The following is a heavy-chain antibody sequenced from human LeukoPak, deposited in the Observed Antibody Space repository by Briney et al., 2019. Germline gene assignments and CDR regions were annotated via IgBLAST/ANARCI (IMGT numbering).Heavy chain of an antibody. J-gene: IGHJ4*02. CDR3: ARDSVVTYYFDY. CDR1: GGSFSGYY. V-gene: IGHV4-34*01. Sequence: SETLSLTCAVYGGSFSGYYWSWIRQPPGKGLEWIGEINHSGSTNYNPSLKSRVTISVDTSKNQFSLKLSSVTAADTAVYYCARDSVVTYYFDYWGQGTLVTVSS. D-gene: IGHD3-22*01. CDR2: INHSGST.